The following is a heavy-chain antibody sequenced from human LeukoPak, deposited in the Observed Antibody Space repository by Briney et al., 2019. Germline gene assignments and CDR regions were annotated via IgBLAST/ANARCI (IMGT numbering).Heavy chain of an antibody. V-gene: IGHV4-30-2*01. D-gene: IGHD1-26*01. CDR1: GGSISSGGYY. J-gene: IGHJ4*02. CDR2: IYHSGST. CDR3: ARAVGMWGYFDY. Sequence: PSQTLSLTCTVSGGSISSGGYYWSWIRQPPGKGLEWIGYIYHSGSTYYNPSLKRRVTISVDRSKNQVSLKLSSVTAADTAGYSCARAVGMWGYFDYWGPGTLVTVSS.